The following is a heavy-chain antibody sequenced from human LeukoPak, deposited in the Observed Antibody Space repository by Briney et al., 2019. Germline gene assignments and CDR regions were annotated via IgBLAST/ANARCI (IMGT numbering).Heavy chain of an antibody. CDR3: ARVGGPFDP. J-gene: IGHJ5*02. Sequence: SETLSLTCAVSGYSINSGSYWGWIRQPPGKGLEWIGSIYHSGSTYYNPSLESRVTISVDTSKNQFSLKVTSVTAADTAVYYCARVGGPFDPWGQGTLVTVSS. V-gene: IGHV4-38-2*01. CDR2: IYHSGST. D-gene: IGHD1-26*01. CDR1: GYSINSGSY.